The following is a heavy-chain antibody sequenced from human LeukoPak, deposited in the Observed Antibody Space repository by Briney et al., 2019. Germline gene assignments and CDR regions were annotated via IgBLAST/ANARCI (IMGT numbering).Heavy chain of an antibody. Sequence: SETLSLTCVVSGGSISSSIWWIWVRQPPGKGLVLVGEIYHSGSTNYNPSLKSRVTISVDKSKNQFSLKLSSVTAADTAVYYCSRIAAAPATYYFDYWGQGTLVTVSS. CDR3: SRIAAAPATYYFDY. J-gene: IGHJ4*02. CDR1: GGSISSSIW. V-gene: IGHV4-4*02. CDR2: IYHSGST. D-gene: IGHD6-13*01.